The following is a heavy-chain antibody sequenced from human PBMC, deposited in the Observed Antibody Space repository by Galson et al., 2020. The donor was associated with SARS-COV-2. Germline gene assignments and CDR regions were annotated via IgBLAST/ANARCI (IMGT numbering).Heavy chain of an antibody. Sequence: YIYYSRTSNSNPSLKSRVTISVDMSKSQVSLKLSSVTAADTAVYYCVRVTECTTASCYMSFEYWGPGTLVTVSS. CDR2: IYYSRTS. J-gene: IGHJ4*02. D-gene: IGHD2-2*01. V-gene: IGHV4-59*01. CDR3: VRVTECTTASCYMSFEY.